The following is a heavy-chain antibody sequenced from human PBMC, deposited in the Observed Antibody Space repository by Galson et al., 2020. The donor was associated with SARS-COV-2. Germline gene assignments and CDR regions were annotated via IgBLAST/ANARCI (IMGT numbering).Heavy chain of an antibody. J-gene: IGHJ4*02. V-gene: IGHV3-21*01. CDR1: GFTFSTYA. CDR2: ISSTSSYI. CDR3: ARHYDTSGYGPGY. Sequence: TGGSLRLSCATSGFTFSTYAMNWFRQAPGKGLEWVSSISSTSSYIFYADSVKGRFTMSRDNAKNSLYLQMNSLRAEDTAVYYWARHYDTSGYGPGYWGQGTLVTVSS. D-gene: IGHD3-22*01.